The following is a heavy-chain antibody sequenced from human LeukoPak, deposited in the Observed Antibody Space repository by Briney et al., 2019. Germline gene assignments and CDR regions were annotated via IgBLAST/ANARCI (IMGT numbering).Heavy chain of an antibody. J-gene: IGHJ5*02. CDR2: IYYSGST. Sequence: SETLSLTYTVSGGSISSYYWSWIRQPPGKGLEWIGYIYYSGSTNYNPSLKSRVTISVDTSKNQFSLKLSSVTAADTAVYYCARAGNWFDPWGQGTLVTVSS. CDR1: GGSISSYY. V-gene: IGHV4-59*01. CDR3: ARAGNWFDP.